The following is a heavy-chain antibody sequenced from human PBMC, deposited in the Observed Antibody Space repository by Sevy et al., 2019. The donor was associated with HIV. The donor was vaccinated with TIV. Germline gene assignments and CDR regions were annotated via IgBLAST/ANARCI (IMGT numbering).Heavy chain of an antibody. Sequence: GGSLRLSCSASGFTVSINYMTGVRQAPGKGLEWVSVIYSDSTTHHGDSVKGRFTISRDNSENTLYLQMNSLRVEDTAVYYCARGKGGYGYGLNYWGQGTLVTVSS. CDR1: GFTVSINY. D-gene: IGHD5-18*01. J-gene: IGHJ4*02. CDR3: ARGKGGYGYGLNY. CDR2: IYSDSTT. V-gene: IGHV3-66*01.